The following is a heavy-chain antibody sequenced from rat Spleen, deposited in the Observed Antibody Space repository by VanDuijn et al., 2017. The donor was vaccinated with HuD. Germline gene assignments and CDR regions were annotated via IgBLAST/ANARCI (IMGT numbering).Heavy chain of an antibody. V-gene: IGHV5-29*01. D-gene: IGHD1-12*03. CDR2: ISYDGSST. CDR1: GFTFSNYG. CDR3: ARDYYDGYYHGYFDF. Sequence: EVQLVESGGGLVQPGRSLKLSCAASGFTFSNYGMAWVRQAPTKGLEWVATISYDGSSTYYRDSVKGRFTISSDNTKTTLYLQMDSLRSEDTATYYCARDYYDGYYHGYFDFWGPGTMVTVSS. J-gene: IGHJ1*01.